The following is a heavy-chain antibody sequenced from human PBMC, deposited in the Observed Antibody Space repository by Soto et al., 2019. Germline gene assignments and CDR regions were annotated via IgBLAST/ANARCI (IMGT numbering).Heavy chain of an antibody. CDR3: ARIATAMVAYGMDV. CDR1: GYSISSSNW. D-gene: IGHD5-18*01. CDR2: IYYSGST. V-gene: IGHV4-28*01. J-gene: IGHJ6*02. Sequence: QVQLQESGPGLVKPSDTLSLTCAVSGYSISSSNWWGWIRQPPGKGLEWIGYIYYSGSTYYNPSLKSRVTXXVXTXXNQFSLKLSSVTAVDTAVYYCARIATAMVAYGMDVWGQGTTVTVSS.